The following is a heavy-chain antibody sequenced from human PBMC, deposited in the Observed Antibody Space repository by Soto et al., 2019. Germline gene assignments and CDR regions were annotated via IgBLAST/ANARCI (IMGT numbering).Heavy chain of an antibody. D-gene: IGHD3-22*01. V-gene: IGHV4-30-4*01. J-gene: IGHJ4*02. CDR3: ATYYDSSGPTFDF. CDR1: GGSISSGYYY. CDR2: IYYSGNT. Sequence: KASETLSLTCSVSGGSISSGYYYWSWIRQPPGKGLEWIGNIYYSGNTYYNPSLKSRLIISIDTSKNQFSLKVGSVTAADTAVYYCATYYDSSGPTFDFWGQGTPVTVSS.